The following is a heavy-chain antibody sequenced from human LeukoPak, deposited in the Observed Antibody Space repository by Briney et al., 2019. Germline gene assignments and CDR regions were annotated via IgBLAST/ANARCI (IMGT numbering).Heavy chain of an antibody. Sequence: SETLSLTCTVSGGSISSYYWSWIRQPPGKGLEWIGYIYTSGSTNYNPSLKSRVTISVDTSKNQFSLKLSSVTAADTAVYYCARFYGSGIIFDYWGQGTLVTVSS. V-gene: IGHV4-4*09. CDR3: ARFYGSGIIFDY. CDR1: GGSISSYY. CDR2: IYTSGST. J-gene: IGHJ4*02. D-gene: IGHD3-10*01.